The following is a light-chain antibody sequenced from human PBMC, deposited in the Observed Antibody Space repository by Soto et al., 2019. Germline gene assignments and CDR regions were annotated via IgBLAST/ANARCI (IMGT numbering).Light chain of an antibody. CDR1: SSDVGGYNL. V-gene: IGLV2-23*03. J-gene: IGLJ1*01. CDR2: EGN. CDR3: GSYAGTNTFV. Sequence: QSALTQPASVSGSPGQSITISCTGTSSDVGGYNLVSWYQQHPGKAPKLMIYEGNKRPSGVSNRFSGSKSANTASLTISGLQTEDEADYYCGSYAGTNTFVVGTGTKVTVL.